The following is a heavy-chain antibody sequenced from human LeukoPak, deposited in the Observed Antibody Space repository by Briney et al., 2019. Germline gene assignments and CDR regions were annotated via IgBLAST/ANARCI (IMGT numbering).Heavy chain of an antibody. CDR1: GYTFTGYY. CDR2: INPNSGGT. CDR3: ARGASGRGSYYREGGY. V-gene: IGHV1-2*02. J-gene: IGHJ4*02. D-gene: IGHD1-26*01. Sequence: GASVKVSCKASGYTFTGYYMHWVRQAPGQGLEWMGWINPNSGGTNYAQKFQGRVTMTRDTSISTAYMELSRLRSDDTAVYYCARGASGRGSYYREGGYWGQGTPVTVSS.